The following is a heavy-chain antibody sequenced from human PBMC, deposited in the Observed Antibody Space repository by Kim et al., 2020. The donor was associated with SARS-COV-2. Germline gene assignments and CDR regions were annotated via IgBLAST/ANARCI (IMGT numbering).Heavy chain of an antibody. CDR3: ARGRTVRGALDY. Sequence: NYNPSLKRRVTIDVDTAKNQFSLKVSCVTAADTAVYYCARGRTVRGALDYWGQGTLVTVSS. V-gene: IGHV4-34*01. J-gene: IGHJ4*02. D-gene: IGHD3-10*01.